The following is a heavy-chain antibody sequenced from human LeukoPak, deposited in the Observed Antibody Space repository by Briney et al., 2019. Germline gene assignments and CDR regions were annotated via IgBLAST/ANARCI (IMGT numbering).Heavy chain of an antibody. V-gene: IGHV4-39*01. Sequence: SETLSLTCTVSGGSIRSISYYWGWIRQPPGKGLEWIGTIYYSGSTYHSPSLKSRVTISGDTSKNQISLKLSSVTAADTAVYYCARHSEYYSGSGSASGYFDYWGQGTLVIVSS. CDR2: IYYSGST. J-gene: IGHJ4*02. CDR3: ARHSEYYSGSGSASGYFDY. D-gene: IGHD3-10*01. CDR1: GGSIRSISYY.